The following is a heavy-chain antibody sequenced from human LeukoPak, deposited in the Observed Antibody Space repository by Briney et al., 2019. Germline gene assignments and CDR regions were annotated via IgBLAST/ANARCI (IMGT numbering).Heavy chain of an antibody. J-gene: IGHJ4*02. D-gene: IGHD5-18*01. CDR2: ISGGDGST. CDR1: GFTFSSYA. Sequence: GGSLRLSCAASGFTFSSYAMSWVRLAPGKGLKWVSSISGGDGSTYYANSVKGRFTISRDNAKNSLYLQMNSLRAEDTAMYYCARAKDLTGGYSYGWVFDYWGQGILATVSS. CDR3: ARAKDLTGGYSYGWVFDY. V-gene: IGHV3-23*01.